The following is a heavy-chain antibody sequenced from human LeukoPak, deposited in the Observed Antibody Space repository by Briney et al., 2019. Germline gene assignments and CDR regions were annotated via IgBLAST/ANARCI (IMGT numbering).Heavy chain of an antibody. CDR1: GYTFTSYG. J-gene: IGHJ4*02. CDR2: ISAYNGNT. Sequence: ASVKVSYKASGYTFTSYGISWVRQAPGQGLEWMGWISAYNGNTNYAQKLQGRVTMTTDTSTSTAYMELRSLRSDDTAVYYCARLTSGYDNSYYFDYWGQGTLVTVSS. CDR3: ARLTSGYDNSYYFDY. D-gene: IGHD5-12*01. V-gene: IGHV1-18*01.